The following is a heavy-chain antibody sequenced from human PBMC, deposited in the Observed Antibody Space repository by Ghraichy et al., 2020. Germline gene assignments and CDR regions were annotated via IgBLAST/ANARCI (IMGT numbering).Heavy chain of an antibody. CDR1: GGSISSYY. D-gene: IGHD3-16*02. Sequence: SETLSLTCTVSGGSISSYYWSWIRQPPGKGLEWIGYIYYSGSTNYNPSLKSRVTISVDTSKNQFSLKLSSVTAADTAVYYCARDSSYDYVWGSYRWHWFDPWGQGTLVTVSS. CDR3: ARDSSYDYVWGSYRWHWFDP. CDR2: IYYSGST. J-gene: IGHJ5*02. V-gene: IGHV4-59*01.